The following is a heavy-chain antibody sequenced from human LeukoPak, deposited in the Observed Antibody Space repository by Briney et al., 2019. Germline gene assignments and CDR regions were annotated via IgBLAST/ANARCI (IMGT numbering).Heavy chain of an antibody. V-gene: IGHV3-21*01. J-gene: IGHJ4*02. CDR1: GFTFSSYS. CDR3: ARDRDWNSGFDY. D-gene: IGHD1-7*01. Sequence: GGSLRLSCAASGFTFSSYSMNWVRQAPGKGLEWVSSISSGSNYIYYADSVKGRFTISRDNAKNSLYLQMNSLRVEDTAVYYCARDRDWNSGFDYWGQGTLVTVSS. CDR2: ISSGSNYI.